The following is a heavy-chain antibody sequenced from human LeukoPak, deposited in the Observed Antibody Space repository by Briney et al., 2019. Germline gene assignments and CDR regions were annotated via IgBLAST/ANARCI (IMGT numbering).Heavy chain of an antibody. CDR2: IYTSGST. CDR1: GGSISSGSYY. Sequence: SETLSLTCTVSGGSISSGSYYWSWIRQPAGKGLEWIGRIYTSGSTNYNPSLKSRVTISVDTSKNQFSLKLSSVTAADTAVYYCARQEETDDDAFDIWGQGTMATVSS. CDR3: ARQEETDDDAFDI. J-gene: IGHJ3*02. V-gene: IGHV4-61*02.